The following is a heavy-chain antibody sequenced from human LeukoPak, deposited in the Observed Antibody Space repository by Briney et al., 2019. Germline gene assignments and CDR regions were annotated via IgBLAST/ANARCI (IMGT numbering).Heavy chain of an antibody. V-gene: IGHV1-18*01. CDR3: ATDYTDYSLDY. CDR2: ISAYNGNT. CDR1: RYTFTSYG. D-gene: IGHD4-11*01. Sequence: GASVKVSCKASRYTFTSYGISWVRQAPGQGLEWMGWISAYNGNTNYAQKLQGRVTMTRNTSISTAYMELSSLRSEDTAVYYCATDYTDYSLDYWGQGTLVTVSS. J-gene: IGHJ4*02.